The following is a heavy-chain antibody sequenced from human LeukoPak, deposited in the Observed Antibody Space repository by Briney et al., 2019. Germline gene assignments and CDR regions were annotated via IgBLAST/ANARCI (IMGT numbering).Heavy chain of an antibody. J-gene: IGHJ4*02. CDR1: GGSFSGYY. CDR3: ARWAAALDY. Sequence: SETLSLTCAVYGGSFSGYYWSWIRQHPGKGLEWIGYIYYSGSTYYNPSLKSRVTISVDTSKNQFSLKLSSVTAADTAVYYCARWAAALDYWGQGTLVTVSS. V-gene: IGHV4-31*11. CDR2: IYYSGST. D-gene: IGHD6-13*01.